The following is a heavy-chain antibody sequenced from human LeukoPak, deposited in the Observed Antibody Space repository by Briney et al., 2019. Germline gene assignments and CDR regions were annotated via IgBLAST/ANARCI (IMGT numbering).Heavy chain of an antibody. V-gene: IGHV4-30-4*01. CDR1: GGSISSGDYY. J-gene: IGHJ4*02. CDR2: IYYSGST. Sequence: SETLSLTCTVSGGSISSGDYYWGWIRDPPGRGLEWIGYIYYSGSTYYNPSITGRVTISVDTSKIRFFLKLSSVAAADTAVYYCARVDTANDYWGQGTLVTVAS. CDR3: ARVDTANDY. D-gene: IGHD5-18*01.